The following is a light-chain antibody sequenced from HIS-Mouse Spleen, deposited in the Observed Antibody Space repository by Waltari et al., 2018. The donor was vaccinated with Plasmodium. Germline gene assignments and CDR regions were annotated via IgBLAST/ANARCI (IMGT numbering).Light chain of an antibody. J-gene: IGKJ4*01. V-gene: IGKV4-1*01. Sequence: DIVMTQSPDSLAVSLGERATINCKSSKSVLYSANNKNYLAWYQQKPGQPPKLLISWASTRESGVPDRFSGSGSGTDFTLTISSLQAEDVAVYYCQQYYSTPLTFGGGTKVEIK. CDR2: WAS. CDR1: KSVLYSANNKNY. CDR3: QQYYSTPLT.